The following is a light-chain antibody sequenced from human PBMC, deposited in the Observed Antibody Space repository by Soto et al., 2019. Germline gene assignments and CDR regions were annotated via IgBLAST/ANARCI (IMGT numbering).Light chain of an antibody. CDR1: QSLLHITGETF. CDR2: EVS. J-gene: IGKJ5*01. CDR3: MQSTQLPPT. V-gene: IGKV2D-29*02. Sequence: DVVMTQTPLSLSVAPGQPASISCKSSQSLLHITGETFLFWYLQKPGQSPQLLIYEVSTRVSGVPDRFRGSGSGTDFTLEISRVETDDVGSYYCMQSTQLPPTFGQRTRLGIE.